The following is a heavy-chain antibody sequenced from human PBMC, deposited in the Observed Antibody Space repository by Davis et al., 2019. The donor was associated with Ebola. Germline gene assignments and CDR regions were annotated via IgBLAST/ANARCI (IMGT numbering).Heavy chain of an antibody. CDR1: GGSISSYY. D-gene: IGHD3-3*01. Sequence: SETLSLTCTVSGGSISSYYWSWIRQPPGKGLEWIGYIYYSGSTNYNPSLKSRVTISVDTSKNQFSLKLSSVTAADTAVYYCARIRFWSGYYVHYYGMDVWGKGTTVTVSS. CDR3: ARIRFWSGYYVHYYGMDV. V-gene: IGHV4-59*01. J-gene: IGHJ6*04. CDR2: IYYSGST.